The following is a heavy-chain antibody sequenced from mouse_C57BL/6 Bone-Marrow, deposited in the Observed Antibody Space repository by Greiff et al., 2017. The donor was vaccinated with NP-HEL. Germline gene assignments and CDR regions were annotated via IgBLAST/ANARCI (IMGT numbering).Heavy chain of an antibody. V-gene: IGHV14-4*01. CDR1: GFNIKDDY. CDR3: TAWLYGSLYYYAMDY. Sequence: EVQRVESGAELVRPGASVKLSCTASGFNIKDDYMHWVKQRPEQGLEWIGWIDPENGDTEYASKFQGKATITADTSSNTAYLQLSSLTSEDTAVYYCTAWLYGSLYYYAMDYWGQGTSVTVSS. J-gene: IGHJ4*01. CDR2: IDPENGDT. D-gene: IGHD6-5*01.